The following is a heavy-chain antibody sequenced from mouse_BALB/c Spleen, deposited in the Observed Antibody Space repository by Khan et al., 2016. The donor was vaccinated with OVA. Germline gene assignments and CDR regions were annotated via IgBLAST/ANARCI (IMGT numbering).Heavy chain of an antibody. J-gene: IGHJ4*01. CDR1: GFTFSDYG. V-gene: IGHV5-15*02. CDR3: ARSWAMDY. Sequence: VQLKESGGGLVQPGGSRKLSCAASGFTFSDYGMAWVRQAPGKGPEWVAFISSLAYSIYYADTVTGRFTISRENAKNTLYLEMSILRSEDTAMYYCARSWAMDYWGQGTSVTVSS. CDR2: ISSLAYSI.